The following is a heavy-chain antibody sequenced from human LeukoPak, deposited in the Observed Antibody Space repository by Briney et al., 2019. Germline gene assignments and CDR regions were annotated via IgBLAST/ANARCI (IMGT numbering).Heavy chain of an antibody. CDR3: ARPVDHFWRGFYL. D-gene: IGHD3-3*02. CDR1: GSSIRSGSYF. CDR2: IDYVVST. Sequence: SETLSLTCSVSGSSIRSGSYFWGWIRQPPGKGLEWIGSIDYVVSTYYNPSLKSRVTISEDTSKNQFSLKLTSVTAADTALYYCARPVDHFWRGFYLWGQGTLVIVSS. V-gene: IGHV4-39*07. J-gene: IGHJ5*02.